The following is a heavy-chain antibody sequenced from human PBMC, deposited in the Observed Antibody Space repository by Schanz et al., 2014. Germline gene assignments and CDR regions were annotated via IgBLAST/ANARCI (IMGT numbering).Heavy chain of an antibody. J-gene: IGHJ5*02. CDR3: ARGRVLAS. V-gene: IGHV3-7*01. D-gene: IGHD3-3*01. CDR1: GFTFSTHA. Sequence: EMQLLESGGGLIQPGGSLRLSCAASGFTFSTHAMSWVRQAPGKGLEWVANIKKDGSEKYYVDSVKGRFTISRDNAKNSLFLQMNSLRPEDTAVYYCARGRVLASWGQGTLLTVSS. CDR2: IKKDGSEK.